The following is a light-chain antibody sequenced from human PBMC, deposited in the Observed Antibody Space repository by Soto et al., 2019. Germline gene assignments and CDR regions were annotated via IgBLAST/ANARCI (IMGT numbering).Light chain of an antibody. Sequence: QSVLIQPRSVSGSPGQSVTISCTGTSSDVGTYNYVSWYRQHPGKAPKLMISDVSKRPSGVPDRFSGSKSDNTASLTVSGLQAEDEADYYCTSYAGSNNLVFAGGTKLTVL. CDR3: TSYAGSNNLV. V-gene: IGLV2-11*01. CDR2: DVS. CDR1: SSDVGTYNY. J-gene: IGLJ3*02.